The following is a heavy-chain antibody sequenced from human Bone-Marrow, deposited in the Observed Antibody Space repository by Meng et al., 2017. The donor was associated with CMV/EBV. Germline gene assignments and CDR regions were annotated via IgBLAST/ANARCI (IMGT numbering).Heavy chain of an antibody. D-gene: IGHD3-3*01. Sequence: GESLKISCAASGFTFSSYAMSWVRQAPGKGLEWVSAISGSGGSTYYADSVKGRFTISRDNSKNTLYLQMNSLRAEDTAVYYCANMGTYDFWSGYPPVILWGQGTLVTISS. V-gene: IGHV3-23*01. CDR2: ISGSGGST. CDR1: GFTFSSYA. J-gene: IGHJ4*02. CDR3: ANMGTYDFWSGYPPVIL.